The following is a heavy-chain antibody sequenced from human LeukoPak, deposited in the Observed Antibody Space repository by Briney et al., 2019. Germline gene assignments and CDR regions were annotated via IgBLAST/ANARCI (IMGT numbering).Heavy chain of an antibody. V-gene: IGHV3-21*01. D-gene: IGHD6-13*01. CDR1: GFTFSSYS. CDR2: ISSSSSYI. Sequence: GGSLRLSCAASGFTFSSYSMNWVRQAPGKGLEWVSSISSSSSYIYYADSVKGRFTISRDNAKNSLYLQMNSLRAEDTAVYYCTRDDIAAAGPDYWGQGTLVTVSS. CDR3: TRDDIAAAGPDY. J-gene: IGHJ4*02.